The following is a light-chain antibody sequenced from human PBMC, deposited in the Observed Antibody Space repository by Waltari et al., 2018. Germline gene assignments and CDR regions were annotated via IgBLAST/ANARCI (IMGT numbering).Light chain of an antibody. V-gene: IGKV3-11*01. J-gene: IGKJ4*01. CDR1: QSASKY. CDR3: QQRNDWPLT. CDR2: DAS. Sequence: EIVLTQSPATLSLSPGERATLSCRASQSASKYVAWYQKRHGQAPRLLIYDASNRATGVPARFDAFGSGTDFTLTISSLGPEDSAVYYCQQRNDWPLTFGGGTRVEIK.